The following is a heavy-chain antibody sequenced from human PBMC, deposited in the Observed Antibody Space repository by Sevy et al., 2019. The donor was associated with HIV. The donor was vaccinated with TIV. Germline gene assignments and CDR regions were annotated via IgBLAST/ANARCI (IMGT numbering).Heavy chain of an antibody. CDR2: ISSSGSTI. D-gene: IGHD3-3*01. J-gene: IGHJ3*02. V-gene: IGHV3-48*03. Sequence: GGSLRLSCAASGFTFSSYEMNWVRQAPGKGLEWVSYISSSGSTIYYADSVKGRFTISRDNAKNSLYLQMNSLRAEDTAVYYCAGAAYYLFLEWFRDAFDIWGQGTMVTVSS. CDR3: AGAAYYLFLEWFRDAFDI. CDR1: GFTFSSYE.